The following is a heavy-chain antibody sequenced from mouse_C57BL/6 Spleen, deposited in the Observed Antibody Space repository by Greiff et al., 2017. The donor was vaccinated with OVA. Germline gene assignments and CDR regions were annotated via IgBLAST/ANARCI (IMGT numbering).Heavy chain of an antibody. Sequence: DVHLVESGGGLVKPGGSLKLSCAASGFTFSSYAMSWVRQTPEKRLEWVATISDGGSYTYYPDNVKGRFTISRDNAKNNLYLQMSHLKSEDTAMYYCARSTVVAYYFDYWGQGTTLTVSS. CDR3: ARSTVVAYYFDY. J-gene: IGHJ2*01. V-gene: IGHV5-4*01. CDR2: ISDGGSYT. CDR1: GFTFSSYA. D-gene: IGHD1-1*01.